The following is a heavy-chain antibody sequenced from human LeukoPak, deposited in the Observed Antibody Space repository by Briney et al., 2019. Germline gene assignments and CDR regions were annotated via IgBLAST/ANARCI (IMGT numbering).Heavy chain of an antibody. CDR3: ARGGVHGDFLLLSWFDP. D-gene: IGHD4-17*01. CDR2: ISSSSNI. J-gene: IGHJ5*02. CDR1: GFTFSSYT. Sequence: GGSLRLSGAASGFTFSSYTMNWVRQAPGKGLEWVSSISSSSNIPYADSVKGRFTISRDNARISLYLQKNRLRAEDTAVYYCARGGVHGDFLLLSWFDPWGQGTLVTVSS. V-gene: IGHV3-21*01.